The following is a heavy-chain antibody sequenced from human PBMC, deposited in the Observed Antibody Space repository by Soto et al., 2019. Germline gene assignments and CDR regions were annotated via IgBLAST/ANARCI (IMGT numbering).Heavy chain of an antibody. J-gene: IGHJ4*02. CDR3: ARSEATVLDY. CDR2: THQSGRT. D-gene: IGHD4-17*01. V-gene: IGHV4-59*12. Sequence: SETLSLTCTVSGGSISSDYWSWIRQPPGKGLEWIGETHQSGRTNYNPSLKSRVTISVDKSKNEFSLKLNSVTAADTAVYFCARSEATVLDYWGQGTLVTVSS. CDR1: GGSISSDY.